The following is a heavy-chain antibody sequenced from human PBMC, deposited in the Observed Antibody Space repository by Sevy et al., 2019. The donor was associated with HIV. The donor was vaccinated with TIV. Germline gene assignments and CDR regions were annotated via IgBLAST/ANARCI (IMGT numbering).Heavy chain of an antibody. CDR2: INPSGGST. V-gene: IGHV1-46*01. CDR3: ARDLGYCSSTSCYFYFDY. Sequence: ASVKVSCKASGYTFTSYYMHWVRQAPGQGFEWMGIINPSGGSTSYAQKFQGRVTMTRDTSTSTVYMELSSLRSEDTAVYYCARDLGYCSSTSCYFYFDYWGQGTLVTVSS. D-gene: IGHD2-2*01. J-gene: IGHJ4*02. CDR1: GYTFTSYY.